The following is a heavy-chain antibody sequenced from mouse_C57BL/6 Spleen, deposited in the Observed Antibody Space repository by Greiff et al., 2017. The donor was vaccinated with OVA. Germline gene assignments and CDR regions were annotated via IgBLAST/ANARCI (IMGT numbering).Heavy chain of an antibody. V-gene: IGHV1-66*01. CDR1: GYSFTSYY. J-gene: IGHJ2*01. CDR2: IYPGSGNT. D-gene: IGHD2-3*01. CDR3: AREEDGYSFDY. Sequence: QVQLQQSGPELVKPGASVKISCKASGYSFTSYYIHWVKQRPGQGLEWIGWIYPGSGNTKYNEKFKGKATLTADTSSSTAYMQLSSLTSEDSAVYYCAREEDGYSFDYWGQGTTLTVSS.